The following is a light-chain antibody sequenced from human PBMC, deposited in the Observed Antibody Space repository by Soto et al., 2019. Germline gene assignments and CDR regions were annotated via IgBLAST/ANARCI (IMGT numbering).Light chain of an antibody. CDR3: QQYDDFPYT. J-gene: IGKJ2*01. Sequence: DIQMTQSPSSLSASVGDRVTITCQASQDIDNNLNWYQQRSGKAPKVLIYDASNLKGGVPSRFSGSGSGTDFTFTISRLQPEDIATYYCQQYDDFPYTFGQGTKLEI. CDR2: DAS. V-gene: IGKV1-33*01. CDR1: QDIDNN.